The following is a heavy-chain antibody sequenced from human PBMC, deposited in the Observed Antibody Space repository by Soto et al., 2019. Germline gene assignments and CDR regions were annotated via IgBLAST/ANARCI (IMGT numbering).Heavy chain of an antibody. CDR3: ARDWGYDFWSGYYTSYYYGMDV. J-gene: IGHJ6*02. Sequence: GGSLRLSCTASGFTFSSYGMHWVRQAPGKGLEWVAVIWYDGSNKYYADSVKGRFTISRDNSKNTLYLQMNSLRAEDTAVYYCARDWGYDFWSGYYTSYYYGMDVWGQGTTVTVSS. V-gene: IGHV3-33*01. CDR1: GFTFSSYG. D-gene: IGHD3-3*01. CDR2: IWYDGSNK.